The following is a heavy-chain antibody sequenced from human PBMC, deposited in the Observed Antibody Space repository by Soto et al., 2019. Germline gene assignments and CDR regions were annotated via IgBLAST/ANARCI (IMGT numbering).Heavy chain of an antibody. J-gene: IGHJ4*02. CDR3: ARVPGRL. CDR1: GFSVSRKS. V-gene: IGHV3-53*02. Sequence: QLVETGGGMIQPGTSLTLSCAASGFSVSRKSMTWVRQAPGKGLEWVSFVYSGGATFYANSVKGRFILSKDDSQNTMYLQMNDLRAEDTAVYYCARVPGRLWGRGTLVTVAS. D-gene: IGHD3-10*01. CDR2: VYSGGAT.